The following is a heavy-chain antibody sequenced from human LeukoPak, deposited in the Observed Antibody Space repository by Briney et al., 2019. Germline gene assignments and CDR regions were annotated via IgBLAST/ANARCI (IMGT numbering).Heavy chain of an antibody. CDR3: AGRPDSSGYEPFDY. D-gene: IGHD3-22*01. J-gene: IGHJ4*02. V-gene: IGHV1-69*04. CDR1: GGTFSSYA. CDR2: IIPILGIA. Sequence: SVKVSCKASGGTFSSYAISWVRQAPGQGLEWMGRIIPILGIANYAQKFQGRVTITADKSTSTAYMELSSLRSEDTAVYYCAGRPDSSGYEPFDYWGQGTLVTVSS.